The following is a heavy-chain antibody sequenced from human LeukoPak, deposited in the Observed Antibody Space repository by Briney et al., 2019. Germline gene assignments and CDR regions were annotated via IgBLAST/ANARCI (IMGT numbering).Heavy chain of an antibody. Sequence: GGSLRLSCAASGFIFSSYTMNWVRQAPGEGLEWVSSTSDTSTYIYYADSVEGRFTISRDNAKSSLFLQMNSLRAEDTAVYYCTRAPPGRDGYSEYWGQGTVVTVS. CDR2: TSDTSTYI. V-gene: IGHV3-21*01. CDR3: TRAPPGRDGYSEY. D-gene: IGHD5-24*01. J-gene: IGHJ4*02. CDR1: GFIFSSYT.